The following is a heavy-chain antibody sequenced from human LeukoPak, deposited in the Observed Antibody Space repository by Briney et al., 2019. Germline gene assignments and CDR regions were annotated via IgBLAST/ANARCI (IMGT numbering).Heavy chain of an antibody. D-gene: IGHD3-22*01. Sequence: GASVKVSCKASGGTFSSYAISWVRQAPGQGLEWMGRINPNSGGTNYAQKFQGRVTMTRDTSISTAYMELSRLRSDDTAVYYCARDQYYDSSGYYDYWGQGTLVTVSS. CDR3: ARDQYYDSSGYYDY. CDR2: INPNSGGT. V-gene: IGHV1-2*06. J-gene: IGHJ4*02. CDR1: GGTFSSYA.